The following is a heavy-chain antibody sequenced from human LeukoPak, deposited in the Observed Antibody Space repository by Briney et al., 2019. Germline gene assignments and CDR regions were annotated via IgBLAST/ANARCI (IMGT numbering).Heavy chain of an antibody. D-gene: IGHD3-3*01. CDR1: GGSISSYY. Sequence: SETLSHTCTVSGGSISSYYWSWIRQPPGKGLEWIGYIYYSGSTNYNPSLKSRVTISVDTSKNQFSLKLSSVTAADTAVYYCAGRGEEWLPLDYYGMDVWGQGTTVTVSS. J-gene: IGHJ6*02. V-gene: IGHV4-59*08. CDR3: AGRGEEWLPLDYYGMDV. CDR2: IYYSGST.